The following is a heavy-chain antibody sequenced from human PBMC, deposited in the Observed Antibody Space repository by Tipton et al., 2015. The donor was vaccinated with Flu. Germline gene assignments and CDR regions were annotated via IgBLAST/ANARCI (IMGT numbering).Heavy chain of an antibody. CDR1: GGSIRSSSYY. CDR2: IYYSGST. CDR3: ARLSYDILTGYYPHLDY. D-gene: IGHD3-9*01. V-gene: IGHV4-39*01. J-gene: IGHJ4*02. Sequence: LRLSCTVSGGSIRSSSYYWGWIRQPPGKGLEWIGSIYYSGSTYYNPSLKSRVTISVDTSKNQFSLKLSSVTAADTAVYYCARLSYDILTGYYPHLDYWGQGTLVTVSS.